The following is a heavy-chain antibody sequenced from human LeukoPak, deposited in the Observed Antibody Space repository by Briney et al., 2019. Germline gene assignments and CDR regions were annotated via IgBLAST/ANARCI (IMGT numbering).Heavy chain of an antibody. V-gene: IGHV3-21*01. J-gene: IGHJ6*04. Sequence: GESLRLSCAASGFTFSSYSMNWVRQAPGKGLEWVSSISSSSSYIYYADSVKGRFTISRDNAKNSLYLQMNSLRAEDTAVYYCAREVAYYYGSGSFHHYGMDVWGKGTTVTVSS. D-gene: IGHD3-10*01. CDR2: ISSSSSYI. CDR1: GFTFSSYS. CDR3: AREVAYYYGSGSFHHYGMDV.